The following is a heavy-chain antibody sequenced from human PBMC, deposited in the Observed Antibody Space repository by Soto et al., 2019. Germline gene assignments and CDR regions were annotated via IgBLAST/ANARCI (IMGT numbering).Heavy chain of an antibody. CDR3: ARSIRGGDYYFDS. J-gene: IGHJ4*02. D-gene: IGHD2-21*02. Sequence: PSETLSPTCPVSGGSISSGGYYWNWIRQHPGKGLGWIGYIYYNGNTYNKPSLRSRITISVDTSKNQFSLNLTSVTAADTALYYCARSIRGGDYYFDSWGQGSLVTVSS. CDR2: IYYNGNT. V-gene: IGHV4-31*03. CDR1: GGSISSGGYY.